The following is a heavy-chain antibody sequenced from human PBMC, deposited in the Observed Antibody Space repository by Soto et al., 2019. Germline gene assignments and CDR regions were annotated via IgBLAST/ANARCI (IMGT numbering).Heavy chain of an antibody. CDR1: GFTFSNYA. V-gene: IGHV3-23*01. J-gene: IGHJ4*02. CDR2: ITSGGLT. Sequence: EVQLLESGGGLVQPGGSLRLLCAASGFTFSNYAMTWVRQAPGKGLEWVSTITSGGLTYFGDTVKGRFTISRDNSKGTLYLQMNSLRADDTAVYYCAKTAKFNSQSSGWANRFDYWGQGTLVTVSS. CDR3: AKTAKFNSQSSGWANRFDY. D-gene: IGHD6-19*01.